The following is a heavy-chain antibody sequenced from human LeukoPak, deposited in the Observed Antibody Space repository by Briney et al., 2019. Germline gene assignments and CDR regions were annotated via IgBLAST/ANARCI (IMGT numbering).Heavy chain of an antibody. V-gene: IGHV3-23*01. D-gene: IGHD2-2*02. CDR1: GFRFKNLA. Sequence: GESLRLSCAASGFRFKNLAMTWGRQAPGKGLEWVSTISASGGGAYYADSVKGRFTISRDNSNDTLSLQMNTLRAEDTAIYYCAKDVRRAEYCSATTCYTSSFDYWGQGTLVTVSS. J-gene: IGHJ4*02. CDR2: ISASGGGA. CDR3: AKDVRRAEYCSATTCYTSSFDY.